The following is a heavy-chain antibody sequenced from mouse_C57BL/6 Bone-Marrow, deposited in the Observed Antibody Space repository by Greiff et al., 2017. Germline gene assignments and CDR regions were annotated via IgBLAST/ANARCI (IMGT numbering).Heavy chain of an antibody. V-gene: IGHV1-19*01. CDR3: ARRGGGRDY. Sequence: EVMLVESGPVLVKPGASVKMSCKASGYTFTDYYMNWVKQSHGKSLEWIGVINPYNGGTSYNQKFKGKATLTVDKSSSTAYMELNSLTSEDSAVYYCARRGGGRDYWGQGTLVTVSA. CDR2: INPYNGGT. D-gene: IGHD1-1*02. J-gene: IGHJ3*01. CDR1: GYTFTDYY.